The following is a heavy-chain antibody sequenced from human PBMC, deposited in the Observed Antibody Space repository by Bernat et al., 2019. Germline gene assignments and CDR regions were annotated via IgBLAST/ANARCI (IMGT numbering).Heavy chain of an antibody. J-gene: IGHJ4*02. D-gene: IGHD3-10*01. CDR1: GYTFTSYG. CDR3: ARPYGSGSYGY. V-gene: IGHV1-18*01. Sequence: QVQLVQSGAEVKKPGASVKVSCKASGYTFTSYGISWVRQAPGQGLEWMGWISAYNGNTEYSQNFQGRVTITRDTSATTAYMELSSLRSEDTAVYSCARPYGSGSYGYWGQGTLVTVSS. CDR2: ISAYNGNT.